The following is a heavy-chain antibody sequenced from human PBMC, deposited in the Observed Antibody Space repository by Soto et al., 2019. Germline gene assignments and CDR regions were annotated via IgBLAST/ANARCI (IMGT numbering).Heavy chain of an antibody. CDR2: IHYSESS. J-gene: IGHJ3*02. V-gene: IGHV4-39*01. CDR3: ARSRRTRNRNAFGI. CDR1: GASLSSGYYY. Sequence: PSETLSLTCTVSGASLSSGYYYWGWIRQPPGKGLEWIGSIHYSESSYFYQSLQSRVTISLDTSQNQISLNLSSVTGADTAVYYCARSRRTRNRNAFGILRQVTMVPVSS.